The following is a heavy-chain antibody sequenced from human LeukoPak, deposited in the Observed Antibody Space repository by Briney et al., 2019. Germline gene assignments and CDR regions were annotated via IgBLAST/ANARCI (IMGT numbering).Heavy chain of an antibody. CDR3: AKGGGDARYYFDY. CDR1: GFTFTNYA. J-gene: IGHJ4*02. D-gene: IGHD3-10*01. Sequence: GGSLRLSCAASGFTFTNYAMTWVRQAPGKGLEWVSAIGGSGGNTNYADSARGRFTISRDSSKNTLYLEMNSLRAEDTAVYYCAKGGGDARYYFDYWGQGTLVTVSS. V-gene: IGHV3-23*01. CDR2: IGGSGGNT.